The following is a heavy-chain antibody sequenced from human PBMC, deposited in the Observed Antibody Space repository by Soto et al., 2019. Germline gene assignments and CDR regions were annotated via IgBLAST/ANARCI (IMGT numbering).Heavy chain of an antibody. CDR2: IYYSGST. CDR1: GDSISTYY. V-gene: IGHV4-59*08. Sequence: SETLSLTCTVSGDSISTYYWSWIRQPPGKGLEWIGYIYYSGSTNYNPSLKSRVTISVDTSKNQFSLKLSSVTAADTAVYYCARQDSGSYYIPYLQHWGQGTLVTVSS. J-gene: IGHJ1*01. CDR3: ARQDSGSYYIPYLQH. D-gene: IGHD1-26*01.